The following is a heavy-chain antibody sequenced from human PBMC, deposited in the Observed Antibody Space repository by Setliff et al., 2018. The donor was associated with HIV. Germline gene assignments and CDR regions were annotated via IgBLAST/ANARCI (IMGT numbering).Heavy chain of an antibody. D-gene: IGHD3-10*01. CDR1: GGSISSTSYY. Sequence: PSETLSLTCAVSGGSISSTSYYWGWIRQPPGKGLEWIGGIYYSGSTYYNPSLKSRVTISLDTSKSLFSLKLSSVSAADTAVYYCARDRLLLWFDEEYYFDYWGQGTLVTVSS. J-gene: IGHJ4*02. CDR3: ARDRLLLWFDEEYYFDY. V-gene: IGHV4-39*07. CDR2: IYYSGST.